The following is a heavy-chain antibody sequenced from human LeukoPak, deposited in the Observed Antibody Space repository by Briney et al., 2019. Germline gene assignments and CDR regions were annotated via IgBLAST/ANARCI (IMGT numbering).Heavy chain of an antibody. D-gene: IGHD4-11*01. CDR1: GGSISSGSYY. Sequence: SGTLSLTCAVSGGSISSGSYYWSWIRRPAGKGLEWIGRIYTSGSTNYNPSLKSRVTISVDTSKNQFSLKLSSVTAADTAVYYCAREGVTTVRRYFDLWGRGTLVTVSS. CDR3: AREGVTTVRRYFDL. J-gene: IGHJ2*01. V-gene: IGHV4-61*02. CDR2: IYTSGST.